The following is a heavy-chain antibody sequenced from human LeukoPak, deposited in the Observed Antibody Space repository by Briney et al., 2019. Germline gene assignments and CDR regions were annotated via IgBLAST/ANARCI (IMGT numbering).Heavy chain of an antibody. CDR1: VFTFSNDA. V-gene: IGHV3-23*01. Sequence: GGSPRLSCAASVFTFSNDAMNWVCPAPGKGLEWISGNCGSGTGTFYADSVKGRFTISRDNSKNTLFLQMTSLRAEDTAIYYCAKDSDTPGYFDYWGQGTPVTVSS. D-gene: IGHD2-2*02. CDR3: AKDSDTPGYFDY. CDR2: NCGSGTGT. J-gene: IGHJ4*02.